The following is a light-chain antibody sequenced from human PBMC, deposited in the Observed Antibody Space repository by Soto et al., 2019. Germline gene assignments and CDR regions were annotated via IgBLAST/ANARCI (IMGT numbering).Light chain of an antibody. V-gene: IGKV3-20*01. Sequence: EIVLTQSPGNLSLFPGERATLSCRASHRVSSNYLTWYRQKVGQAPRLRIYGASTRSTGIPDRFSGSGSGTDFTLTISRLEPEDIGLYYCQQYGSSPRTCGQGTKVDIK. CDR2: GAS. J-gene: IGKJ1*01. CDR3: QQYGSSPRT. CDR1: HRVSSNY.